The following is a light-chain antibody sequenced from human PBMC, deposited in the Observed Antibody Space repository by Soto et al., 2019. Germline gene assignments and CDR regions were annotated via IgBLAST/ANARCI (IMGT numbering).Light chain of an antibody. V-gene: IGKV3-15*01. CDR1: QSVRTY. CDR3: QQYNNWPHT. J-gene: IGKJ1*01. Sequence: EIVLTQSPATLSLFPGERATLYCRASQSVRTYLAWYQQKPGQAPRLLIYGASTRATGIPARFSGSGSGTEFTLTISSLQSEDFAVYYCQQYNNWPHTFGQGTKVDIK. CDR2: GAS.